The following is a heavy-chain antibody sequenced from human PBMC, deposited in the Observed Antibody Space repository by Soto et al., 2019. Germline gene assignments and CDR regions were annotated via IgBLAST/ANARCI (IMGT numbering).Heavy chain of an antibody. J-gene: IGHJ4*02. CDR1: GGSISSSRYY. D-gene: IGHD2-15*01. CDR3: ASVVCDGGSCFYDY. Sequence: SETLSLTCTVSGGSISSSRYYWGWIRQPPGEGLEWIGSIFFTGSTYYNPSLKSRVTISVDTSKSQFSLKLRSVTAADTAVYYCASVVCDGGSCFYDYWGQGTLVTVSS. V-gene: IGHV4-39*01. CDR2: IFFTGST.